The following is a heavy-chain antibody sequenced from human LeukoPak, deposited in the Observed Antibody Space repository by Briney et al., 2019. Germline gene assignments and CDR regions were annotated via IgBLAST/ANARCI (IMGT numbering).Heavy chain of an antibody. CDR3: ARVGVVMGNWFDP. CDR1: GGSFSGYY. CDR2: INHSGST. D-gene: IGHD3-3*01. Sequence: SETLSLTCAVYGGSFSGYYWSWIRQPPGKGLEWIGEINHSGSTNYNPSLKSRVTISVDTSKNQFSLKLSSVTAADTAVYYCARVGVVMGNWFDPWGQGTLVTVSS. J-gene: IGHJ5*02. V-gene: IGHV4-34*01.